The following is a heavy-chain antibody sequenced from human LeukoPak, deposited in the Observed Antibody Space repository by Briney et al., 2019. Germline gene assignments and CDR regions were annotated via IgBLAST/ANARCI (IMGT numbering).Heavy chain of an antibody. J-gene: IGHJ4*02. D-gene: IGHD4-17*01. V-gene: IGHV1-2*02. CDR1: GYTFTGYY. Sequence: GASVKVSCKASGYTFTGYYMHWVRQAPGQGLEWMGWINPNSGGTNYAQKFQGRVTMTRDTSISTAYMELSRLRSDDTAVYYCAILQEGYGGTFDYWGQGTLVTVSS. CDR3: AILQEGYGGTFDY. CDR2: INPNSGGT.